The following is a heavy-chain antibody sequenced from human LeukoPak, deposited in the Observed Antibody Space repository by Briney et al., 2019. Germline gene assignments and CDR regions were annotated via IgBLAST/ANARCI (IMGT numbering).Heavy chain of an antibody. Sequence: SVKVSCKASGDTFSSYAISWVRQAPGQGLEWMGRIIPIFGTANYAQKFQGRVTITTDESTSTAYMELSRLRSADTAVYYCARDRWAPSYFDYWGQGTLVTVSS. CDR2: IIPIFGTA. CDR3: ARDRWAPSYFDY. J-gene: IGHJ4*02. CDR1: GDTFSSYA. V-gene: IGHV1-69*05. D-gene: IGHD1-26*01.